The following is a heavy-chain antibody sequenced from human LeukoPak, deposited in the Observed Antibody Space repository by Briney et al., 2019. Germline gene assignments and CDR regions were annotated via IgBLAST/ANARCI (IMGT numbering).Heavy chain of an antibody. J-gene: IGHJ4*02. CDR1: GFTFSTYS. Sequence: PGGSLRLSCAACGFTFSTYSMNWARQAPGKGLEWVSSISSSSTYIYYADSAKGRFTISRDNAKNSLSLQMNSLRAEDTAVYYCLRVHYSSGCYFDYWGQGTLVTVSS. CDR3: LRVHYSSGCYFDY. V-gene: IGHV3-21*01. D-gene: IGHD6-19*01. CDR2: ISSSSTYI.